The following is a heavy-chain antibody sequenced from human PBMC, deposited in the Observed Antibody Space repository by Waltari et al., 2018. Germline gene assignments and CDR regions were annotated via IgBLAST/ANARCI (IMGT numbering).Heavy chain of an antibody. CDR1: GYSINDESY. D-gene: IGHD3-16*01. J-gene: IGHJ4*02. CDR2: IYHSGIT. CDR3: ARDPHGGGTRVHFDY. V-gene: IGHV4-38-2*02. Sequence: QVQLQESGPGLVKPSEILSLTCSVSGYSINDESYWGWIRQPPGKGLEWIGGIYHSGITYYNPSLKSRVSISVDTSKNQFSLKLTSVTAAVTAQYYCARDPHGGGTRVHFDYWGQGALVTVSP.